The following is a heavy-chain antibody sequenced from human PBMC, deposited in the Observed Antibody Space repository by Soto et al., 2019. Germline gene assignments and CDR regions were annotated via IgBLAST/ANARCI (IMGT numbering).Heavy chain of an antibody. CDR2: IDPSDSYT. Sequence: HGESLKISCKGSGYSFTSYWISWVRQMPGKGLEWMGRIDPSDSYTNYSPSFQGHVTISADKSISTAYLQWSSLKASDTAMYYCASPAGYCSSTGCYTVYGMDVWGQGTTVTVSS. CDR1: GYSFTSYW. J-gene: IGHJ6*02. CDR3: ASPAGYCSSTGCYTVYGMDV. D-gene: IGHD2-2*02. V-gene: IGHV5-10-1*01.